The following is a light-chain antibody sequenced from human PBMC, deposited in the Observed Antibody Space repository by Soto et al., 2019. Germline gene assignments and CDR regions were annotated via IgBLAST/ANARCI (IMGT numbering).Light chain of an antibody. CDR2: GAS. V-gene: IGKV3-20*01. Sequence: EIVLTQSPGTLSLSPGERATLSCRASQSVSSSYLAWYQQKPGQAPRLLIYGASSRATGIPDRFSGSGSGTDFTLTISRLELEDFAVYYCQQYGSSPRTFGQETKV. J-gene: IGKJ1*01. CDR3: QQYGSSPRT. CDR1: QSVSSSY.